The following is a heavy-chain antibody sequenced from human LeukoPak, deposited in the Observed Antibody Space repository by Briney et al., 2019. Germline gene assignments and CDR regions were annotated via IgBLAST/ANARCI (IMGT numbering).Heavy chain of an antibody. CDR1: GYTFTGKS. V-gene: IGHV1-2*02. J-gene: IGHJ4*02. CDR2: IDPNSGGT. D-gene: IGHD3/OR15-3a*01. Sequence: ASVKVSCKAFGYTFTGKSIHWVRQAPGRGLEWMGWIDPNSGGTDYAQKFQGRVTMTRDTSIATAYMDLSRLISDDTAVYYCARDREGLAYFDFWGQGTLVTVSS. CDR3: ARDREGLAYFDF.